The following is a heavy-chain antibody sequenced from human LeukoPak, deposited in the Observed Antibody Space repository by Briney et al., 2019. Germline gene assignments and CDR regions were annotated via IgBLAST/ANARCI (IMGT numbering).Heavy chain of an antibody. CDR3: ARDAYIVGATGGSK. CDR2: IYTSGST. D-gene: IGHD1-26*01. Sequence: SETLSLTCTVSGGSISSYYWSWIRQPAGKGLEWIGRIYTSGSTNYNPSLKSRVTMSVDTSKNQFSLKQSSVTAADTAVYYCARDAYIVGATGGSKWGQGTLVTVSS. V-gene: IGHV4-4*07. J-gene: IGHJ4*02. CDR1: GGSISSYY.